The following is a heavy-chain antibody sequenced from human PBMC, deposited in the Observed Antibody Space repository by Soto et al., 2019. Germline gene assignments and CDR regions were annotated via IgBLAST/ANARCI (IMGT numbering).Heavy chain of an antibody. J-gene: IGHJ5*02. CDR3: ARENDYVWGSYRLNWFDP. CDR2: ITYTGSTI. D-gene: IGHD3-16*02. Sequence: GGSLRLSCAASGFTFSNFGMLWVRQAPGKGLAWVAAITYTGSTIYYADSVKGRFTISRDNAKNSLYLQMNSLRDEDTAVYYCARENDYVWGSYRLNWFDPWGQGTLVTVSS. CDR1: GFTFSNFG. V-gene: IGHV3-30*03.